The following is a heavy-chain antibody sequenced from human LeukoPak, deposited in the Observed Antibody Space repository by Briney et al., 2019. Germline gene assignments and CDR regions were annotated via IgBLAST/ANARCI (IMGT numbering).Heavy chain of an antibody. Sequence: GGSLRLSCAASGFTFSSYGMNWVRQAPGKGLEWVSGISGSGGTTYYADSVKGRFTISRDNSKNSLSLQVSSLRAEDTAVYHCAKTNGYYSDWGQGTLVTVSS. J-gene: IGHJ4*02. CDR2: ISGSGGTT. CDR1: GFTFSSYG. CDR3: AKTNGYYSD. D-gene: IGHD3-22*01. V-gene: IGHV3-23*01.